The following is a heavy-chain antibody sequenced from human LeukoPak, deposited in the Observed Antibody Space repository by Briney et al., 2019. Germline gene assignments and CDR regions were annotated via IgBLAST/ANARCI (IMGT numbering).Heavy chain of an antibody. CDR1: GGSISSSTYY. CDR3: ARVSWMELWGPRWFDP. CDR2: IYYSGST. Sequence: PSETLSLTCTVSGGSISSSTYYWGWIRQPPGKGLEWIGTIYYSGSTYYNPSLKSRVTISVDTSKNQFSLKLTSVTAADTAVYFCARVSWMELWGPRWFDPWGQGALVTVSS. V-gene: IGHV4-39*01. D-gene: IGHD1-7*01. J-gene: IGHJ5*02.